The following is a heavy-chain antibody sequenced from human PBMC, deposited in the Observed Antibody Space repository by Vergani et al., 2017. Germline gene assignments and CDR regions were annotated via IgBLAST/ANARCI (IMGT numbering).Heavy chain of an antibody. CDR2: INPSGGST. CDR1: GYTFTSYY. CDR3: ARDLAVEDGDYLLTDY. D-gene: IGHD4-17*01. J-gene: IGHJ4*02. V-gene: IGHV1-46*01. Sequence: QVQLVQSGAEVKKPGASVKVSCKASGYTFTSYYMHWVRQAPGQGLEWMGIINPSGGSTSYAQKLQGRVTMTTDTSTSTAYMELRSLRSDDTAVYYCARDLAVEDGDYLLTDYWGQGTLVTVSS.